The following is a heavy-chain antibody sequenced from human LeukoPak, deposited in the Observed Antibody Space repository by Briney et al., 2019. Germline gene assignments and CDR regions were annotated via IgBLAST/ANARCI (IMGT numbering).Heavy chain of an antibody. D-gene: IGHD4-17*01. Sequence: GGSLRLSCTASGFTFSDHYMDWVRQAPGKGLEWVGRVRNKANRHTTEYAASVKGRFTISRDDSKNSLYLQMNSLKTEDTAVYYCARTPVIGYWHFDLWGRGTLVTVSS. V-gene: IGHV3-72*01. CDR2: VRNKANRHTT. CDR1: GFTFSDHY. J-gene: IGHJ2*01. CDR3: ARTPVIGYWHFDL.